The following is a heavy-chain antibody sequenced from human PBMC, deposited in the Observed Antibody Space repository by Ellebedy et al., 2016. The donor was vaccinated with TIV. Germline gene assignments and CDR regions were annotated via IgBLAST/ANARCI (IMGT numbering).Heavy chain of an antibody. V-gene: IGHV3-74*01. CDR3: ARDGAVPGGKGDY. D-gene: IGHD4-23*01. CDR1: GFTFNDYY. Sequence: GESLKISCAASGFTFNDYYMSWVRQAPGKGLVWVSRIKDDGSETSYVDSVKGRFIISRDNAKNTLYLQMNSLRVEDTAMYYCARDGAVPGGKGDYWGQGTLVIVSS. CDR2: IKDDGSET. J-gene: IGHJ4*02.